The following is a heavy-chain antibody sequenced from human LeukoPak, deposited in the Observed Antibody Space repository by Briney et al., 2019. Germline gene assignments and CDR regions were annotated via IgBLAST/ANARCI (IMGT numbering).Heavy chain of an antibody. Sequence: GGSLRLSCVASGFIFSNYWMSWVRQAPGKGLEWVSSIGTNGTYILYADSVKGRFTISRDNAKNSVYLQMNSLRAEDTAVYYCARGLISQFYYGSGSYAVRDDYYYMDVWGKGTTVTISS. J-gene: IGHJ6*03. V-gene: IGHV3-21*01. CDR1: GFIFSNYW. CDR3: ARGLISQFYYGSGSYAVRDDYYYMDV. D-gene: IGHD3-10*01. CDR2: IGTNGTYI.